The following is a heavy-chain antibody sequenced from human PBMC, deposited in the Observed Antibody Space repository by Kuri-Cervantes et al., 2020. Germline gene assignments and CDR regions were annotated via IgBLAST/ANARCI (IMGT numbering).Heavy chain of an antibody. CDR1: GHSFTSYW. V-gene: IGHV5-51*01. D-gene: IGHD3-22*01. CDR2: IYPGDSDT. Sequence: GESLKISCKGSGHSFTSYWIGWVRQMPGKGLEWMGIIYPGDSDTRYSPSFQGHVTISADKSISTAYLQWSSLKASDTAMYYCARLGGYYYDSSGYYWNWFDPWGQGTLVTVSS. CDR3: ARLGGYYYDSSGYYWNWFDP. J-gene: IGHJ5*02.